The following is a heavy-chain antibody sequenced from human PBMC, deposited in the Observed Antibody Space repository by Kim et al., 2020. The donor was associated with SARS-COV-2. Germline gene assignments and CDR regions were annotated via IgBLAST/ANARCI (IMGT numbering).Heavy chain of an antibody. CDR1: GGSISGTTYY. Sequence: SETLSLTCTVSGGSISGTTYYWGWIRQPPGKGLEWIGSIYYSGSTYYNPSLKSRVTISVDTSKNQFSLKLSSVTAADTAVYYCAREPIVATIGDYYYYG. D-gene: IGHD5-12*01. V-gene: IGHV4-39*07. CDR2: IYYSGST. CDR3: AREPIVATIGDYYYYG. J-gene: IGHJ6*01.